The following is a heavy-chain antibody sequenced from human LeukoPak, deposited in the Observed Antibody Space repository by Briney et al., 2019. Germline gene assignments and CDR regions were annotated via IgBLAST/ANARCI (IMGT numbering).Heavy chain of an antibody. CDR1: GGSFSGYY. CDR3: ARAVAGTIDY. CDR2: INHSGST. J-gene: IGHJ4*02. D-gene: IGHD6-19*01. V-gene: IGHV4-34*01. Sequence: SGTLSLTCAVYGGSFSGYYWSWIRQPPGKGLEWIGEINHSGSTNYNPSLKSRVTISVDTSKNQFSLKLSSVTAADTAVYYCARAVAGTIDYWGQGTLVTVSS.